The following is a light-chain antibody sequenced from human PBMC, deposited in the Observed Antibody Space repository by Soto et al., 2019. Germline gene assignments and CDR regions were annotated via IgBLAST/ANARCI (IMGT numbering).Light chain of an antibody. J-gene: IGLJ2*01. CDR2: DVS. CDR1: SSDVGGYNY. Sequence: QSALTQPRSVSGSPGQSVTISCTGTSSDVGGYNYVSWYQQHPGKAPKVLIYDVSKRPSGVPDRVSGSKSGNTASLTISWLQTEDEADYYCCSYAGSDTFVFGAGTKLTVL. CDR3: CSYAGSDTFV. V-gene: IGLV2-11*01.